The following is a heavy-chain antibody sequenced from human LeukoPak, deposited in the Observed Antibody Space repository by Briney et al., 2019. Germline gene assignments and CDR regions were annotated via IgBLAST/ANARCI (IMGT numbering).Heavy chain of an antibody. CDR3: ARGDWAPFDY. V-gene: IGHV3-7*01. CDR2: IDQDGGGK. J-gene: IGHJ4*02. D-gene: IGHD2-21*02. Sequence: GGSLRLSCAASGFTFSDYWMNWVRQAPGKGLEWVANIDQDGGGKYYLDSVKGRFTISRDNAKSSLYLQIDSLRAEDTAVYYCARGDWAPFDYWGEGSLLTVSS. CDR1: GFTFSDYW.